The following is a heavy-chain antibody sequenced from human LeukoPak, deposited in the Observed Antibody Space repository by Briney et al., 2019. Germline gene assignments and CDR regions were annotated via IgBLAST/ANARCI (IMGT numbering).Heavy chain of an antibody. Sequence: SETLSLTCTVSGGSISSYYWSWIRQPAGKGLEWIGRIYTSGSTNYNPSLESRVTASVDTSKNQFSLKLRSVTAADTAVYYCARGYSSPTTSYVRWLDPWGQGTLVTVSS. D-gene: IGHD2-2*01. CDR3: ARGYSSPTTSYVRWLDP. CDR2: IYTSGST. V-gene: IGHV4-4*07. CDR1: GGSISSYY. J-gene: IGHJ5*02.